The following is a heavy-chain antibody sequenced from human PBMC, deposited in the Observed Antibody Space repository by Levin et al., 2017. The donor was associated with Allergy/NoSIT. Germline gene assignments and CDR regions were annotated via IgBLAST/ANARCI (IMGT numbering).Heavy chain of an antibody. V-gene: IGHV4-4*07. CDR3: ARDREHSHGRDMGI. D-gene: IGHD5-18*01. J-gene: IGHJ6*02. Sequence: KPSETLSLTCTVSGGSISTYNWMWIRQPAGKGLEWIGRLQNIGNNDYNPALKSRVTMSLDTSKNQFFLKFSSVMAADTAVYYCARDREHSHGRDMGIWGRGTTVIVSS. CDR1: GGSISTYN. CDR2: LQNIGNN.